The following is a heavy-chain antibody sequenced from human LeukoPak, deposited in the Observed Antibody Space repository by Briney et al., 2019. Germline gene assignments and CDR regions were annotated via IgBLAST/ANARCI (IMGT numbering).Heavy chain of an antibody. CDR2: ISAYNGNT. CDR1: GYTFTSYG. J-gene: IGHJ6*03. V-gene: IGHV1-18*01. D-gene: IGHD1-1*01. Sequence: ASVKVSCKASGYTFTSYGISWVRQAPGQGLEWMGWISAYNGNTNYAQKLQGRVTMTTDTSTSTAYMELRSLRSDDTAVYYCARGAVNRYNWNDDNYYYYYMDVWGQGTLVIVSS. CDR3: ARGAVNRYNWNDDNYYYYYMDV.